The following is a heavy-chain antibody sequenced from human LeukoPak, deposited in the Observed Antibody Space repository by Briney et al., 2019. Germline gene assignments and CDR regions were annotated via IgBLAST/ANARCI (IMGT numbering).Heavy chain of an antibody. CDR1: GFTFSSYA. CDR3: VREDTPATANY. J-gene: IGHJ4*02. CDR2: ISGSGGST. V-gene: IGHV3-23*01. D-gene: IGHD2-21*02. Sequence: GGSLRLSCAASGFTFSSYAMSWVRQAPGKGLEWVSAISGSGGSTYYADSVKGRFTISRDNSKNTLYLQMHSLRPGDTAVYYCVREDTPATANYWGQGTLVTISS.